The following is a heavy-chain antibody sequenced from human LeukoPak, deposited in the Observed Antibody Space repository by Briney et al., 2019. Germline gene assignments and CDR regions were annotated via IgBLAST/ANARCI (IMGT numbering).Heavy chain of an antibody. V-gene: IGHV3-23*01. CDR3: AKDGAARPTGRWFDP. Sequence: GGSLRLSCAASGFTFSSYAMNWVRQAPGKGLEWVSAISGSGGSAYYADSVKGRFTISRDNSKNTLYLQMNSLRAEDTAVYYCAKDGAARPTGRWFDPWGQGTLVTVSS. J-gene: IGHJ5*02. CDR1: GFTFSSYA. D-gene: IGHD6-6*01. CDR2: ISGSGGSA.